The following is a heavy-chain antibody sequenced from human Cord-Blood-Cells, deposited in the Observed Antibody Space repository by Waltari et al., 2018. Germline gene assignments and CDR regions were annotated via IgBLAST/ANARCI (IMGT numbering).Heavy chain of an antibody. J-gene: IGHJ4*02. CDR3: ARSIAAAGFDY. CDR2: ILSNDEK. Sequence: QVTLKESGPVLVKPTETLTLTCTVSGFSLSNARMGVSWIRQPPGKALEWLAHILSNDEKSYSTSLKSRLTISKDTSKSQVVLTMTNMDPVDTATYYCARSIAAAGFDYWGQGTLVTVSS. V-gene: IGHV2-26*01. D-gene: IGHD6-13*01. CDR1: GFSLSNARMG.